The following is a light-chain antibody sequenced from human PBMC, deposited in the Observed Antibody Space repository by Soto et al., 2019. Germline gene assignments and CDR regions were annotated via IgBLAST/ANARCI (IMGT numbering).Light chain of an antibody. V-gene: IGKV1-39*01. CDR2: AAS. CDR1: QNIFTY. CDR3: QQSSSAPLT. J-gene: IGKJ1*01. Sequence: IRMTQSPSSFSASVGDRVTITCRASQNIFTYLNWYQQKPGKAPNLLIYAASNLQSGVPSRFSGSGSGTDFTLTISSLQREDFATYHCQQSSSAPLTFGQGTRVEIK.